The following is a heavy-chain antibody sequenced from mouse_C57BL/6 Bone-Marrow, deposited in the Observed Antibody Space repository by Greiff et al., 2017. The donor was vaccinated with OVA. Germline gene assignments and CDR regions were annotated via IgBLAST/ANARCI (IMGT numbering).Heavy chain of an antibody. CDR1: GFSLTSYG. D-gene: IGHD1-1*01. V-gene: IGHV2-2*01. J-gene: IGHJ1*03. Sequence: QVQLQQSGPGLVQPSQSLSITCTVSGFSLTSYGVHWVRQSPGKGLEWLGVIWSGGSTDYNAAFISRLSISKDNSKSQVFFKMNRLQADETDIYYCARRYYYGSSYWYFDVWGTGTTVTVSS. CDR3: ARRYYYGSSYWYFDV. CDR2: IWSGGST.